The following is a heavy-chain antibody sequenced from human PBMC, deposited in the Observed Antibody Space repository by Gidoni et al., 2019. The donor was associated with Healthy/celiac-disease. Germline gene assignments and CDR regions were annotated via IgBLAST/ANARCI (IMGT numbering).Heavy chain of an antibody. CDR2: IGTAGDT. CDR1: GFTFSSYD. J-gene: IGHJ3*02. D-gene: IGHD3-10*01. V-gene: IGHV3-13*01. Sequence: EVQLVESGGGLVQPGGSLRLSCAASGFTFSSYDMHWVRQATGKGLEWVSAIGTAGDTYYPGSVKGRFTISRENAKNSLYLQMNSLRAGDTAVYYCARVGKGFGAFDIWGQGTMVTVSS. CDR3: ARVGKGFGAFDI.